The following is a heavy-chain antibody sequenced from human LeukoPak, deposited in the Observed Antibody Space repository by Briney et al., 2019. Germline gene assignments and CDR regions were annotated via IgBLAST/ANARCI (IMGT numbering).Heavy chain of an antibody. Sequence: GGSLRLSCAASGFTFSNAWMNWVRQAPGEGLEWVGRIKSKTDGGTTDYAAPVEGRFTISRDDSKNTLYLQMNSLKTEDTAVYYCSTTYYYDSSEGYWGQGTLVTVSS. CDR3: STTYYYDSSEGY. V-gene: IGHV3-15*07. J-gene: IGHJ4*02. D-gene: IGHD3-22*01. CDR1: GFTFSNAW. CDR2: IKSKTDGGTT.